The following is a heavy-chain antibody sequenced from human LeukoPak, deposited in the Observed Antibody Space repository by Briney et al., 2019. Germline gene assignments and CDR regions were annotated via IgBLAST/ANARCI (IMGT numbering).Heavy chain of an antibody. D-gene: IGHD3-22*01. J-gene: IGHJ4*02. Sequence: GGSLRLSCAASGFTVSSNYMSWVSQAPGKGLEWVSVIYSCGSTYYADSVKGRFTISRDNSKNTLYLQMNSLRAEDTAVYYCARDMDSSGYYTHWGQGTLVTVSS. V-gene: IGHV3-66*03. CDR2: IYSCGST. CDR1: GFTVSSNY. CDR3: ARDMDSSGYYTH.